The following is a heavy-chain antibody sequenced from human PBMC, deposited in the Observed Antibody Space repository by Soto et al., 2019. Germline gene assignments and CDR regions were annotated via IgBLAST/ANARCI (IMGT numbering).Heavy chain of an antibody. D-gene: IGHD3-10*01. Sequence: ASVKVSCKASGYTFTSYGISWVRQAPGQGLEWVGWISAYNGNTNYAQKLQGRVTMTTDTSTSTAYMELRSLRSDDTAVYYCARDTITMVRGAIRSQYYYYGMDVWGQGTTVTVSS. V-gene: IGHV1-18*01. J-gene: IGHJ6*02. CDR1: GYTFTSYG. CDR3: ARDTITMVRGAIRSQYYYYGMDV. CDR2: ISAYNGNT.